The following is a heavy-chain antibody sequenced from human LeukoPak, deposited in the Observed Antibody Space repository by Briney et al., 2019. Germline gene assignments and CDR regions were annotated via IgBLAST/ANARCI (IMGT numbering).Heavy chain of an antibody. CDR1: GFTFSSYE. CDR3: AKYAPVTMIVSFG. J-gene: IGHJ4*02. D-gene: IGHD3-22*01. Sequence: GGSLRLSCAASGFTFSSYEMNWVRQAPGKGLEWVSYISSSGSTIYCADSVKGRFTISRDNAKNSLYLQMNSLRVEDTAVYYCAKYAPVTMIVSFGWGQGTLVTVSS. V-gene: IGHV3-48*03. CDR2: ISSSGSTI.